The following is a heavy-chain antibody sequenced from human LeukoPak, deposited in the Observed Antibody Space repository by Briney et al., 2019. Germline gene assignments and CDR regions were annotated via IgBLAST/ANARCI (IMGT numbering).Heavy chain of an antibody. J-gene: IGHJ6*02. CDR1: GFTFSSYW. CDR2: IKQDGSEK. CDR3: ARGRTNQWLDFAV. D-gene: IGHD6-19*01. Sequence: GGSLRLSCAASGFTFSSYWMSWVRQAPGKGLEWVSNIKQDGSEKYYVDSVKGRFTISRDNAKNSLYLQMNSLRAEDTAVYYCARGRTNQWLDFAVWGQGTTVTVSS. V-gene: IGHV3-7*01.